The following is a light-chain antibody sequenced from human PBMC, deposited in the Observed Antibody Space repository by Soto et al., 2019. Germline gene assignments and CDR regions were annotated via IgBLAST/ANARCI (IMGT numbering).Light chain of an antibody. V-gene: IGKV3-15*01. CDR2: GAS. Sequence: EIVMTQSPATLSVSPGERVTLSCRASQGLSNNLAWYQQKPGQAPRLLIYGASTRATGIPARFSGSGSGTEFTLTISSLQSEDFAVYYCRQYNNWPRITFGQGTRLEIK. J-gene: IGKJ5*01. CDR1: QGLSNN. CDR3: RQYNNWPRIT.